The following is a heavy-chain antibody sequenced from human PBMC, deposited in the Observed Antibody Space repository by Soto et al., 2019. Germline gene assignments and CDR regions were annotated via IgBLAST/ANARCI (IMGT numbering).Heavy chain of an antibody. CDR3: ARVKDTAWWFDP. Sequence: ASVKVSCKASGYTFTSYDINWVRQATGQGLEWMGWMNPNSGNTGYAQEFQGRVTVTRNTSISTAYMELSSLRSEDTAVYYCARVKDTAWWFDPWGQGSLVTVSS. CDR2: MNPNSGNT. D-gene: IGHD5-18*01. CDR1: GYTFTSYD. J-gene: IGHJ5*02. V-gene: IGHV1-8*01.